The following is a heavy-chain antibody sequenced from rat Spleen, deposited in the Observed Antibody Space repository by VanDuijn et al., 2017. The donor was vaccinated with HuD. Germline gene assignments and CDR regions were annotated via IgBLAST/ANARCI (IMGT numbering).Heavy chain of an antibody. Sequence: EVQLVESGGGLVQPGRSMKLSCAASGFTFSDYYMAWVRQAPKKGLEWVASISYEGSSTYYGDSVKGRFTISRDNAKSTLYLQMNSLRSEDTATYYCARLGGAPGDYWGQGVMVTVSS. CDR3: ARLGGAPGDY. CDR1: GFTFSDYY. J-gene: IGHJ2*01. CDR2: ISYEGSST. D-gene: IGHD1-4*01. V-gene: IGHV5-22*01.